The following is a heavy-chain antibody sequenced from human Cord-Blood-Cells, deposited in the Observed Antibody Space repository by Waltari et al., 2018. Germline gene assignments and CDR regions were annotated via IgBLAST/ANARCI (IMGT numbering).Heavy chain of an antibody. CDR2: IKSKTEGGRT. J-gene: IGHJ3*02. Sequence: EVQLVEAGGGLVKPGGSLRLSCAASGFTFSNAWMSWVRKAPGKGLEGVGLIKSKTEGGRTDYAAPVKGRFTISRDDSKNTLYLQRNSLKTEDTAVYYCTTAAYYDFWSGQTDAFDIWGQGTMVTVSS. D-gene: IGHD3-3*01. CDR1: GFTFSNAW. CDR3: TTAAYYDFWSGQTDAFDI. V-gene: IGHV3-15*01.